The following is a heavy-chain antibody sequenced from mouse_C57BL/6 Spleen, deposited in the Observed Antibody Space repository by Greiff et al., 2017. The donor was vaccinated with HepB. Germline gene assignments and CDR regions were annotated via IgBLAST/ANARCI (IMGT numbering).Heavy chain of an antibody. V-gene: IGHV1-82*01. CDR2: IYPGDGDT. CDR1: GYAFSSSW. D-gene: IGHD2-1*01. J-gene: IGHJ2*01. CDR3: ARGYGNYERGFDY. Sequence: QVQLQQSGPELVKPGASVKISCKASGYAFSSSWMNWVKQRPGKGLEWIGRIYPGDGDTNYNGKFKGKATLTADKSSSTAYMQLSSLTSEDSAVYSCARGYGNYERGFDYWGQGTTLTVSS.